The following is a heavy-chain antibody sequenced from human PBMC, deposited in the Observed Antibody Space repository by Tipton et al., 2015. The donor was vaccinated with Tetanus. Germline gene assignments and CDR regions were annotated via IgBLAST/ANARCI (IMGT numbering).Heavy chain of an antibody. CDR3: ARDHRISVAYAGVVDP. V-gene: IGHV4-59*01. D-gene: IGHD3-3*02. Sequence: TLSLTCTVSGGSINTYYWSWIRQPPGKGLEWIGNIYSSGSTNYNPSLKSRVTISVDTSRNQFSLRMKSVAPADTAMYYCARDHRISVAYAGVVDPWGEGSLVSVSS. CDR1: GGSINTYY. J-gene: IGHJ5*02. CDR2: IYSSGST.